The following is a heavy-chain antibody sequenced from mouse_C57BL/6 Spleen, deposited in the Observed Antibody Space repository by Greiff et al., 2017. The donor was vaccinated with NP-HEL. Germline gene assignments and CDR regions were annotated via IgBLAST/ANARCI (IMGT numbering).Heavy chain of an antibody. Sequence: VQGVESGPELVKPGASVKISCKASGYAFSSSWMNWVKQRPGKGLEWIGRIYPGDGDTNYNGKFKGKATLTADKSSSTAYLQLSSLTSEDSAVYFCARGGLLRPPYYFDYWGQGTTLTVSS. D-gene: IGHD1-2*01. CDR1: GYAFSSSW. CDR2: IYPGDGDT. V-gene: IGHV1-82*01. J-gene: IGHJ2*01. CDR3: ARGGLLRPPYYFDY.